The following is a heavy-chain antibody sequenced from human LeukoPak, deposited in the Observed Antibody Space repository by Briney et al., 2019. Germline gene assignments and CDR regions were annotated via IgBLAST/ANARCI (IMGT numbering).Heavy chain of an antibody. CDR2: IWYDGQTK. D-gene: IGHD6-19*01. V-gene: IGHV3-33*08. Sequence: PSGGSLRLSCAASGFTFSNYGMHWVRQAPGKGLEWLALIWYDGQTKFYADSVKGRFTISRDNSGNTLFLHMTSLRVEDTAVYYCAREWGRIAVAGGPGYWGQGALVTVSS. J-gene: IGHJ4*02. CDR1: GFTFSNYG. CDR3: AREWGRIAVAGGPGY.